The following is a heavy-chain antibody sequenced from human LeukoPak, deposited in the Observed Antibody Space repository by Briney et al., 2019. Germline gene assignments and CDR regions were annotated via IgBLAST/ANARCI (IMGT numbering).Heavy chain of an antibody. D-gene: IGHD3-22*01. Sequence: GGSLRLSCAASGFTFSSYEMKWVRQAPGKGLEWVSYISSSGTTIYYADSVKGRFTISRDNTKNSLYLQMSSLRAEDTAVYYCARVAYYYDSSGYYHYYFDYWGRGTLVTVSS. CDR3: ARVAYYYDSSGYYHYYFDY. V-gene: IGHV3-48*03. CDR1: GFTFSSYE. CDR2: ISSSGTTI. J-gene: IGHJ4*02.